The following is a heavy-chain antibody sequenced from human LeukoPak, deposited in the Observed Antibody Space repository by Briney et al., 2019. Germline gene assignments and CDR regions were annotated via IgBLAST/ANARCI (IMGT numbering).Heavy chain of an antibody. Sequence: GGSLRLSCAASGFTFSSYAMSWVLQAPGKRLEWVSAISDSGGSTYYADSVKGRFTISRDNSKNTLYLQMNSLRAEDTAVYYCAKGSTAMIYYYYYYMDVWGKGTTVTVSS. CDR1: GFTFSSYA. D-gene: IGHD5-18*01. CDR2: ISDSGGST. CDR3: AKGSTAMIYYYYYYMDV. J-gene: IGHJ6*03. V-gene: IGHV3-23*01.